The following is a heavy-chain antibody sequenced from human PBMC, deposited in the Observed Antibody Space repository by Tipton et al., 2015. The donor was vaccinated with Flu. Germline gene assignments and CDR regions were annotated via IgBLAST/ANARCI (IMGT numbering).Heavy chain of an antibody. CDR1: GYGFTSYW. CDR2: IYPGGSDT. V-gene: IGHV5-51*01. D-gene: IGHD3-22*01. J-gene: IGHJ4*02. CDR3: ARLSYYDTVGYYSGAFDY. Sequence: VQLVQSGAEVKKPGESLKISCKASGYGFTSYWIAWVRQMPGKGLEWMGIIYPGGSDTTYSPSLQGQVTISADKSIRTAYLQWSSLKASDTAMYFCARLSYYDTVGYYSGAFDYWGQGTLVTVSS.